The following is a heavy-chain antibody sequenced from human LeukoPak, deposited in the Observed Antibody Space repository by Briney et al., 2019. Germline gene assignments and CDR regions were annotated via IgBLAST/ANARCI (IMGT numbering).Heavy chain of an antibody. V-gene: IGHV4-4*07. CDR2: IYTMGNS. D-gene: IGHD3/OR15-3a*01. CDR1: GESITHYY. CDR3: ARGGRRFLDWKLDY. J-gene: IGHJ4*02. Sequence: SETLSLXCTVSGESITHYYWNWIRRPAGKGLEWIGRIYTMGNSNYNPSLKSRVTVSVDTSKNQFSLRLNSVTAADTAVYYCARGGRRFLDWKLDYWGQGTLVTVSS.